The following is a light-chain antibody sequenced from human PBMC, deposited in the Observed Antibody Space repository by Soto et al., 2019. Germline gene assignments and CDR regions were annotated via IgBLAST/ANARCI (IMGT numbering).Light chain of an antibody. CDR3: QQRSSSPIT. J-gene: IGKJ5*01. CDR1: QSVTSY. V-gene: IGKV3-11*01. CDR2: DAS. Sequence: EIVLTQSPATLSLSPGERATLSCRASQSVTSYLAWYQQRPGQAPRLLINDASRRATGIPDRFSGSGSGADFTLTISSLEPEDFAVYYCQQRSSSPITFGQGTRLEIK.